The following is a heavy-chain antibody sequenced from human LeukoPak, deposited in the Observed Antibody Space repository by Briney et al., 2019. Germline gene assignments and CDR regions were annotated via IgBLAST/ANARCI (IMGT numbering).Heavy chain of an antibody. J-gene: IGHJ4*02. V-gene: IGHV3-21*01. CDR1: GFTFTTYW. D-gene: IGHD3-9*01. CDR2: ISSSSSYI. CDR3: ARVELRYFDWLDY. Sequence: GGSLRLSCAASGFTFTTYWMNWVRQAPGKGLEWVSSISSSSSYIYYADSVKGRFTISRDNAKNSLYLQMNSLRAEDTAVYYCARVELRYFDWLDYWGQGTLVTVSS.